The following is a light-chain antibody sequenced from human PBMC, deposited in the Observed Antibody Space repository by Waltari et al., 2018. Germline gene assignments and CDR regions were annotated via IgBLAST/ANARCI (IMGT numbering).Light chain of an antibody. V-gene: IGLV2-8*01. Sequence: QSALTQPPSASGSPGQSVTISCTGTSSDIGGYNYVSWYQQHPGKAPKLMIYEVNKRPSGFPVGFYDSQACNPASRTVSGLQAEDEADYYCSSYAGSNNYVVFGGGTKLTVL. CDR2: EVN. CDR3: SSYAGSNNYVV. J-gene: IGLJ2*01. CDR1: SSDIGGYNY.